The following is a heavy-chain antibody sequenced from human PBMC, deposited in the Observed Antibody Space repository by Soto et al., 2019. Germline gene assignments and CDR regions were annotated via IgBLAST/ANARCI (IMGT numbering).Heavy chain of an antibody. CDR3: AREWGLLPYYVTNV. J-gene: IGHJ6*02. V-gene: IGHV4-61*03. Sequence: LSLTCIVSGDSVTSGSYYWTWLRQPPGKGLEWIGYISYTGRTKYNPSLQSRVTISVDTSKNDFSLNLSSVTAADTAVYFCAREWGLLPYYVTNVWGHGTAVTVSS. CDR2: ISYTGRT. D-gene: IGHD7-27*01. CDR1: GDSVTSGSYY.